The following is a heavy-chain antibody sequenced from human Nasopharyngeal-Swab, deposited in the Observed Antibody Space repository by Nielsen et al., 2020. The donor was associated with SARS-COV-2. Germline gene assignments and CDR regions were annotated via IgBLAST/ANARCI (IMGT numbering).Heavy chain of an antibody. D-gene: IGHD5-18*01. CDR1: GFTVSSNY. Sequence: GGSLRLSCAASGFTVSSNYMSWVRQAPGKGLEWVSVIYSGGSTYYADSVKGRFTISRDNSKNTLYLQMNSLRAEDTAVYYCAREGWKDTAMGYYYYYGMDVWGQGTTVTVSS. J-gene: IGHJ6*02. V-gene: IGHV3-53*01. CDR2: IYSGGST. CDR3: AREGWKDTAMGYYYYYGMDV.